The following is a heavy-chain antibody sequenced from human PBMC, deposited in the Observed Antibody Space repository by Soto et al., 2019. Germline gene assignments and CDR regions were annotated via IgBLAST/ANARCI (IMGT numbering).Heavy chain of an antibody. CDR1: GGSFSGYY. D-gene: IGHD3-3*01. V-gene: IGHV4-34*01. Sequence: SETLSLTCAAYGGSFSGYYWSWIRQPPGKGLEWIGEINHSGSTNYNPSLKSRVTISVDTSKNQFSLKLSSVTAADTAVYYCARVYGFWSGYYLTYNWFDPWGQGTLVTVSS. J-gene: IGHJ5*02. CDR3: ARVYGFWSGYYLTYNWFDP. CDR2: INHSGST.